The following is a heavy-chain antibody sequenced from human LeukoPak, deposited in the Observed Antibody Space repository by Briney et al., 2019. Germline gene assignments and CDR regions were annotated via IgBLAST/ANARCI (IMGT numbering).Heavy chain of an antibody. CDR2: VYYSGST. J-gene: IGHJ4*02. CDR1: GASISSYY. Sequence: SETLSLTCTVSGASISSYYWSWIRQPPGKGLEWIGYVYYSGSTNYNPSLKSRVSISVHTSQNQFSLNLSSVTAADTAVYYCAAFRQWLVILDYWGQGTLVTVSS. V-gene: IGHV4-59*08. D-gene: IGHD6-19*01. CDR3: AAFRQWLVILDY.